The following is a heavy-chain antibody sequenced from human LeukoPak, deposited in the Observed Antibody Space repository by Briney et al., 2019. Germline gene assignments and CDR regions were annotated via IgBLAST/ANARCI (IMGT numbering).Heavy chain of an antibody. Sequence: SETLSLTCAVYGGSFSGYYWSWIRQPPGKGLEWIGEINRSGSTNYNPSLKSRVTISVDTSKNQFSLKLSSVTAADTAVYYCARGLWFGETKPFDPWGQGTLVTVSS. V-gene: IGHV4-34*01. J-gene: IGHJ5*02. CDR2: INRSGST. D-gene: IGHD3-10*01. CDR3: ARGLWFGETKPFDP. CDR1: GGSFSGYY.